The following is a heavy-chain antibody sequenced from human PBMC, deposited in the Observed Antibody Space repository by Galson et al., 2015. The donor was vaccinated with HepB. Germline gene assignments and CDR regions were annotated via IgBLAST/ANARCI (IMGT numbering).Heavy chain of an antibody. Sequence: SMRLSGAASGCIFRTYSVNCVRQAPGNGLEWVAYVSSSSRYINYADSLTGRFPISRDNARNSLYLQMNSLRAEDTAVYYCVREGQQLVWGQGTLVTVSS. J-gene: IGHJ4*02. CDR1: GCIFRTYS. CDR2: VSSSSRYI. V-gene: IGHV3-21*01. D-gene: IGHD6-13*01. CDR3: VREGQQLV.